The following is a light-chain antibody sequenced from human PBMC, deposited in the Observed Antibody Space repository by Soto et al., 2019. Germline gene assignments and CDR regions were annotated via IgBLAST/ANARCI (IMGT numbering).Light chain of an antibody. CDR3: QQYNNWPWT. CDR1: QSVSNN. V-gene: IGKV3-15*01. J-gene: IGKJ1*01. CDR2: GTS. Sequence: EIVLTQSPGTLSLSPGESATLSCRASQSVSNNYLAWYQQKPGQAPRLLIHGTSTRATGIPARFSGSGSGTEFTLTISTLQSEDFAVYYCQQYNNWPWTFGQGTKVDIK.